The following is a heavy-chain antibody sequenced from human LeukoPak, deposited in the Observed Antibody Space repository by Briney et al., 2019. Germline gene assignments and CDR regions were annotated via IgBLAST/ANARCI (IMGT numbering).Heavy chain of an antibody. D-gene: IGHD6-13*01. CDR1: GYSISSGYY. Sequence: SETLSLTCTVSGYSISSGYYWGWIRQPPGKGLEWIGSIYHSGSTYYNPSLKSRVTISVDTSKNQFSLKLSSVTAADTAVYYCARISYSSSWYPYGMDVWGQGTTVTVSS. V-gene: IGHV4-38-2*02. CDR3: ARISYSSSWYPYGMDV. CDR2: IYHSGST. J-gene: IGHJ6*02.